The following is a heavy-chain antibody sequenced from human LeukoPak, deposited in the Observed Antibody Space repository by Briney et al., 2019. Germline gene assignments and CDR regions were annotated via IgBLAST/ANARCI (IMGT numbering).Heavy chain of an antibody. CDR2: ISGSVGST. Sequence: PGGSLRLSCAASGFTFSSYAMSWVRQAPGKGLEWVSGISGSVGSTYYADSVKGRFTISRDNSKNTLYLQMNSLRAEDTAVYYCAKDASPNPLPLFDSWGQGTLVTVSS. V-gene: IGHV3-23*01. CDR3: AKDASPNPLPLFDS. J-gene: IGHJ4*02. CDR1: GFTFSSYA.